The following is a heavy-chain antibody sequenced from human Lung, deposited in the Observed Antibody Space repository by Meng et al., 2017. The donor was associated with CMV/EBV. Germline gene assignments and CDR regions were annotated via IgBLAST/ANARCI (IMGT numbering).Heavy chain of an antibody. V-gene: IGHV4-38-2*02. J-gene: IGHJ5*02. CDR1: GYCIGSGYN. D-gene: IGHD3-22*01. CDR2: IYHSSTT. CDR3: ARDRLYYEDNRGDNYFAP. Sequence: SETLSLXCTVSGYCIGSGYNWGWIRKSPGKGLERIGSIYHSSTTYYNPSLNSRVTISIDASKNHFSLKLSSVTAADTAVYYCARDRLYYEDNRGDNYFAPXGQGXLVTVSS.